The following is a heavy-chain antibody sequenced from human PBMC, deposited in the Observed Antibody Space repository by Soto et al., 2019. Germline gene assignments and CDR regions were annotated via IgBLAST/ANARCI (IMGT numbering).Heavy chain of an antibody. Sequence: SVKVSCKASGCTFSSYAISCVRQAPGQGLEWMGGIIPIFGTANYAQKFQGRVTITADKSTSTAYMELSSLRSEGTAVYYCASHGGYNVGRAFDIWGQGTMVTVSS. J-gene: IGHJ3*02. CDR1: GCTFSSYA. V-gene: IGHV1-69*06. CDR3: ASHGGYNVGRAFDI. CDR2: IIPIFGTA. D-gene: IGHD4-17*01.